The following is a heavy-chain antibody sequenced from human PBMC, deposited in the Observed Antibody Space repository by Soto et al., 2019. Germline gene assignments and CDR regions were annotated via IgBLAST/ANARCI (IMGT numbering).Heavy chain of an antibody. Sequence: GGSLRLSCEAAVFAFNSYYMTWVRQAPGKGPEWVANIKPDGSEQYYVDSVKGRFTISRDNANNSLYLQMNSLRAEDTAVYFCARGNWNYYYGFDVWGQGTTVTVSS. D-gene: IGHD1-20*01. CDR2: IKPDGSEQ. CDR3: ARGNWNYYYGFDV. J-gene: IGHJ6*02. CDR1: VFAFNSYY. V-gene: IGHV3-7*01.